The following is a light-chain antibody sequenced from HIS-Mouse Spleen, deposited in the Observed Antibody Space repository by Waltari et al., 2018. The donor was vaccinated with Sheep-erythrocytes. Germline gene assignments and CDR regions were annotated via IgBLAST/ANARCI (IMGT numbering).Light chain of an antibody. J-gene: IGLJ2*01. V-gene: IGLV3-1*01. CDR1: KSGDKY. CDR2: QDT. CDR3: QAWDSSIVV. Sequence: SSELTQPPSVSVSPGQTASITCSGDKSGDKYAFWSQQKPGQSLVLVIYQDTKRPSGIPERFSGSNSGNTATLTISGTQAMDEADYYCQAWDSSIVVFGGGTKLTVL.